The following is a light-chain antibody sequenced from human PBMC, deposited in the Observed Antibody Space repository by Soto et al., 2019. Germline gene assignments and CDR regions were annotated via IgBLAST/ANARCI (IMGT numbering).Light chain of an antibody. V-gene: IGKV3-15*01. CDR3: QQYNNLPET. J-gene: IGKJ2*01. CDR2: GAS. Sequence: EIVMTQSPATLSVSPGERATLSCRASQSVSSNLAWYQQKPGQAPRLLIYGASTRATGIPARFSGSGSGKEFTLTISSLQSEDFAVYYCQQYNNLPETFGQGTKLEIK. CDR1: QSVSSN.